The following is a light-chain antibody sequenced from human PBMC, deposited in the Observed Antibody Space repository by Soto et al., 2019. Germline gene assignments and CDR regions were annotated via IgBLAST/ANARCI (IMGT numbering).Light chain of an antibody. Sequence: EIVLTQSPGTLSLSPGERATLSCRASQSVSSSYLAWYQQKPGEAPRLLIYGASSRATGIQDRFSGSGSGTDCTLTTSKLEPEDFAVYYCQQYGSSPRFGGGTKVEIK. V-gene: IGKV3-20*01. CDR2: GAS. J-gene: IGKJ4*01. CDR3: QQYGSSPR. CDR1: QSVSSSY.